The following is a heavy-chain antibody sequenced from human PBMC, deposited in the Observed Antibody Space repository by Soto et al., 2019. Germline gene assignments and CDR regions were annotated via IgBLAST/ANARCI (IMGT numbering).Heavy chain of an antibody. CDR2: IYPGDSDA. D-gene: IGHD3-10*01. V-gene: IGHV5-51*01. J-gene: IGHJ4*02. CDR3: ASHAYFGSGTYYSDY. CDR1: GYNFISYW. Sequence: GESLKISCKASGYNFISYWIAGVRQMPGKGLEWMGIIYPGDSDATYSPSFEGQVTFSVDKSITTAYLQWISLKASDTAMYYCASHAYFGSGTYYSDYWGQGTQVTVSS.